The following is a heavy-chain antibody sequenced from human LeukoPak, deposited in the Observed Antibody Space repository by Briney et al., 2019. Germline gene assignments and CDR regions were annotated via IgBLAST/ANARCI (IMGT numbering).Heavy chain of an antibody. D-gene: IGHD4-17*01. CDR2: ISAYNGDT. Sequence: ASVTVSFMASGYTFTMYGISWGRQAPGQRREGMGWISAYNGDTNYAQKLQGRVTITTDTSTSTAYMELRSLRSDDTAVYYCARAHDYGDYTSFDYWGQGTLVTVSS. J-gene: IGHJ4*02. CDR3: ARAHDYGDYTSFDY. V-gene: IGHV1-18*01. CDR1: GYTFTMYG.